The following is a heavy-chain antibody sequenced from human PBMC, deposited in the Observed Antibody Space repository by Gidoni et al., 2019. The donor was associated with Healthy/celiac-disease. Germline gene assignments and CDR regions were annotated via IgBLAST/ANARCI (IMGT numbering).Heavy chain of an antibody. CDR3: AGGKSGYSSGWYMGDY. V-gene: IGHV3-23*01. CDR1: GSPFSSYA. D-gene: IGHD6-19*01. Sequence: EVQLLESGGGLVQPGGSLRLSCAASGSPFSSYAMSWVRQAPGKGLEWGAAISGSGGSTYYADSVKGRFTISRDNSKNTLYLQMNSLRAEDTAVYYCAGGKSGYSSGWYMGDYWGQGTLVTVSS. CDR2: ISGSGGST. J-gene: IGHJ4*02.